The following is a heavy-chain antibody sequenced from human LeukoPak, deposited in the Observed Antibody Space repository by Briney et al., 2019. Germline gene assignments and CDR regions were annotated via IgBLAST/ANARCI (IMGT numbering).Heavy chain of an antibody. Sequence: SETLSLTCTVSGGSISSGDYYWSWIRQPPGKGLEWIGYIYYSGSTYYNPSLKSRVTISVDMSKSQFSLKLSSVTAADTAVYYCARGTDGSGSSQESWGQGTLVTVSS. V-gene: IGHV4-30-4*08. CDR1: GGSISSGDYY. CDR2: IYYSGST. J-gene: IGHJ5*02. CDR3: ARGTDGSGSSQES. D-gene: IGHD3-10*01.